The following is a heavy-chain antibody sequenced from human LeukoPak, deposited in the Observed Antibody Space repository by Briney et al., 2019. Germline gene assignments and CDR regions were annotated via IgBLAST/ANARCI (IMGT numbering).Heavy chain of an antibody. CDR1: GFTFSSYS. V-gene: IGHV3-23*01. J-gene: IGHJ4*02. CDR3: AKCGSVGYSYGSLDY. Sequence: GGSLRLSCAASGFTFSSYSMSWVRQAPGKGLEWISGISGNGGSTYYADSVKGRFTISRDNSKNTLDLQMNSLRAEDTAVYYCAKCGSVGYSYGSLDYWGQGTLVTVSS. D-gene: IGHD5-18*01. CDR2: ISGNGGST.